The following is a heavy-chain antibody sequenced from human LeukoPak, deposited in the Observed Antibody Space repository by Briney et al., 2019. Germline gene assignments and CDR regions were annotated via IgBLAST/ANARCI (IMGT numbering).Heavy chain of an antibody. Sequence: PGGSLRLSCAASGFTVSSNCMTWVRQAPGMGLEWVSVLCSGGSTYYADSVKGRFTISTDNSKNTLYLQMNSLRAEDTAVYYCASPPGERDYWGQGTLVTVSS. V-gene: IGHV3-53*01. CDR3: ASPPGERDY. J-gene: IGHJ4*02. CDR2: LCSGGST. D-gene: IGHD4-17*01. CDR1: GFTVSSNC.